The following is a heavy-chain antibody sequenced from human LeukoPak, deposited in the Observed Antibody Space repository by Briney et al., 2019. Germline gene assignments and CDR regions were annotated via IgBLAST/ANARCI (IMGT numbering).Heavy chain of an antibody. V-gene: IGHV3-74*01. J-gene: IGHJ4*02. CDR1: RFTFSTYW. CDR2: INSDGSST. D-gene: IGHD3-10*01. Sequence: GGSLRLSCAASRFTFSTYWMHWVRRAPGKGLVWVSRINSDGSSTDYADSVKGRFTISRDNAKNSLYLQMNSLRAEDTAVYYCARDSDTFDYWGQGTLVTVSS. CDR3: ARDSDTFDY.